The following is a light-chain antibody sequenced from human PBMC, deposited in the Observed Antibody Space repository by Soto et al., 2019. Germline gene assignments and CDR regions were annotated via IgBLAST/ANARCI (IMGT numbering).Light chain of an antibody. CDR1: SSDVGGYGF. CDR3: CSYAGSFTYV. Sequence: QSALTQPRSVSGSPGQSVTISCTGSSSDVGGYGFVSWYQQHPDKAPKLMVYDVIKRPSGVPDRFSGSKSGNTASLTISGLQAEDEANYYCCSYAGSFTYVFGTGTKVTVL. CDR2: DVI. J-gene: IGLJ1*01. V-gene: IGLV2-11*01.